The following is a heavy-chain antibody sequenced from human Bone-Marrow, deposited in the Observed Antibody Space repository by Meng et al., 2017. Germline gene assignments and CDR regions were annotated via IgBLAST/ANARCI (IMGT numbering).Heavy chain of an antibody. Sequence: QGQLQESGPGLVKPSQTLSLTCTVSGGSISSGGYYWSWIRQHPGKGLEWIGYIYYSGSTYYNPSLKSLVTISVDTSKNQFSPKLSSVTAADTAVYYCAREASPEYYFDYWGQGTLVTVSS. D-gene: IGHD1-14*01. CDR1: GGSISSGGYY. CDR2: IYYSGST. J-gene: IGHJ4*02. CDR3: AREASPEYYFDY. V-gene: IGHV4-31*01.